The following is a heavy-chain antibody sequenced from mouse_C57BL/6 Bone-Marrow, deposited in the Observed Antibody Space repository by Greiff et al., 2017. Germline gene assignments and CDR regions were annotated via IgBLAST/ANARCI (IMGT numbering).Heavy chain of an antibody. CDR2: IDPENGDT. D-gene: IGHD1-1*01. CDR3: TSYGSGYEAMDY. V-gene: IGHV14-4*01. J-gene: IGHJ4*01. Sequence: VQLQQSGAELVRPGASVKLSCTASGFNIKDDYMHWVKQRPEQGLEWIGWIDPENGDTEYASKFQGKATITADTSSNTAYLQLSSLTSAATAVYNCTSYGSGYEAMDYWGDGTSVTAS. CDR1: GFNIKDDY.